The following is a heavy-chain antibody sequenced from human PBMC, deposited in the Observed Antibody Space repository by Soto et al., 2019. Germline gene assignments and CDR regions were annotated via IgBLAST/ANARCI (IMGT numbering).Heavy chain of an antibody. D-gene: IGHD4-17*01. V-gene: IGHV3-21*01. CDR3: ARSSGDFIPFDY. CDR2: ISSSSSYI. J-gene: IGHJ4*02. Sequence: PXESLRLSCAASGFTFSSYSMNWVRQAPGKGLEWVSSISSSSSYIYYADSVKGRFTISRDNAKNSLYLQMNSLRAEDTAVYYCARSSGDFIPFDYWGQGTLVTVSS. CDR1: GFTFSSYS.